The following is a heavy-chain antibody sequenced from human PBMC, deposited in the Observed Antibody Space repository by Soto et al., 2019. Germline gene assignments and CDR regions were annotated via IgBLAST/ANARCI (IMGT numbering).Heavy chain of an antibody. CDR2: ISSSSSYI. CDR1: GFTFSSYS. J-gene: IGHJ6*02. Sequence: LRLSCAASGFTFSSYSMNWVRQAPGKGLEWVSSISSSSSYIYYADSVKGRFTISRDNAKNSLYLQMNSLRAEDTAVYYCAREGDGYNLDYYYYGMDVWGQGTTVTVSS. CDR3: AREGDGYNLDYYYYGMDV. D-gene: IGHD5-12*01. V-gene: IGHV3-21*01.